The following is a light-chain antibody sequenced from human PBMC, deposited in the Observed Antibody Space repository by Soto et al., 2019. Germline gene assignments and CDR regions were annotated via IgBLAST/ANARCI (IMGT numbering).Light chain of an antibody. Sequence: ETVMTQSPATLSVSPGERATLSCRASQSVSSSYLAWYQQKPGQAHRLLVYGASSRATGIPDRFSGSGSGTDFTLTISRLEPEDFAVYYCQQYGSSPTWTFGQGTKVDIK. J-gene: IGKJ1*01. CDR3: QQYGSSPTWT. CDR1: QSVSSSY. V-gene: IGKV3-20*01. CDR2: GAS.